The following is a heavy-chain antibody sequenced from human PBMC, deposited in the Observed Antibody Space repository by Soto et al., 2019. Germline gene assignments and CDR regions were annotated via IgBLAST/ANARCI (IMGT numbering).Heavy chain of an antibody. J-gene: IGHJ4*02. CDR3: ASYRGGSFYFDY. CDR2: INHSGST. V-gene: IGHV4-34*01. Sequence: PSETLSLTCAVYGGSFSGYYWSWIRQPPGKGLQWIGEINHSGSTNYNPSLKSRVTISVDTSKNQFSLKLSSVTAADTAVYYCASYRGGSFYFDYWGQGTLVTVSS. CDR1: GGSFSGYY. D-gene: IGHD1-26*01.